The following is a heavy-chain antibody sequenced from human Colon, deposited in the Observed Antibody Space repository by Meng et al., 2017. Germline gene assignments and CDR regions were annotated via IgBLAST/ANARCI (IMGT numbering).Heavy chain of an antibody. CDR1: GAAFTSSGYY. CDR2: IYYTGSS. Sequence: QVQLQHVGPGLVEPSQTLSLTCTVSGAAFTSSGYYWTWIRQRPGKGLEWIGYIYYTGSSYYNPSLKGRLTISVDRSMNLFSLNLTSVTSADTAVYFCARDGPGKRLSSWGPGKLVTVSS. J-gene: IGHJ5*02. CDR3: ARDGPGKRLSS. V-gene: IGHV4-31*03.